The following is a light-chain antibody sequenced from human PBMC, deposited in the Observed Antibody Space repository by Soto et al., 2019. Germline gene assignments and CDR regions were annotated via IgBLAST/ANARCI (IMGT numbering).Light chain of an antibody. CDR3: IQTLQTPPT. Sequence: DIVMTQSPLSLPVTPGEPASISCRSSQSLLQSNGYNYLDWYLQKPGQSPQLLIYLGSYRASGAPDRFSGSGSGTDFTLKISRVEAEDVGVYYCIQTLQTPPTFGQGTKVDIK. J-gene: IGKJ1*01. V-gene: IGKV2-28*01. CDR1: QSLLQSNGYNY. CDR2: LGS.